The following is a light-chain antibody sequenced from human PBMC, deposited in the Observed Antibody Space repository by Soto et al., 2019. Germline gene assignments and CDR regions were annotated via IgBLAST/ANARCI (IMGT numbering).Light chain of an antibody. CDR2: AAS. J-gene: IGKJ5*01. CDR1: QGISSY. Sequence: AIRMTQSQSSLSASTGDRVTITCRASQGISSYLAWYQQKPGKAPKLLIYAASTLQSGVPSRFSGSGSGTDFTLTISCLQSEDFATYYCQQYYSYPLTFGQGTRLEIK. V-gene: IGKV1-8*01. CDR3: QQYYSYPLT.